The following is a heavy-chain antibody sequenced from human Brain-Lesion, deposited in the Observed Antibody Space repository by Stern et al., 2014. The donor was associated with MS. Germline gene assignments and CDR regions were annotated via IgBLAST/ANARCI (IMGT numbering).Heavy chain of an antibody. V-gene: IGHV5-51*01. J-gene: IGHJ4*02. CDR1: GYRFTSNW. D-gene: IGHD6-6*01. CDR2: ILPCDSDT. CDR3: ARRGDSSSSGFDY. Sequence: EVQLGESGAEVKKPGESLKISCKGSGYRFTSNWIGWVRQMPGKGMEWMGIILPCDSDTRYSPSFQGQVTISADKSISTAYLQWSSLQASDTAMYYCARRGDSSSSGFDYWGQGTLVIVSS.